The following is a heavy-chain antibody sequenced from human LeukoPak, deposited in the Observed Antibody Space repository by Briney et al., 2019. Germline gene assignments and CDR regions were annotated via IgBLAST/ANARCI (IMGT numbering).Heavy chain of an antibody. CDR1: GFTFDDYA. Sequence: PGGSLRLSYAASGFTFDDYAMHWVRQAPGKGLEWVSGISWNSGSIGYADSVKGRFTVSRDNAKNSLYLQMNSLRAEDTALYYCAKDLWRLGELSLYPHFDYWGQGTLVTVSS. J-gene: IGHJ4*02. CDR2: ISWNSGSI. V-gene: IGHV3-9*01. D-gene: IGHD3-16*02. CDR3: AKDLWRLGELSLYPHFDY.